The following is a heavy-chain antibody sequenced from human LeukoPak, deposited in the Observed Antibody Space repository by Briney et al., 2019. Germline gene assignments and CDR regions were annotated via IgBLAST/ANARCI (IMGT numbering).Heavy chain of an antibody. CDR1: GFAFSRLD. CDR3: AKGVTTAAVDL. Sequence: GGSLRLSCAACGFAFSRLDMHWVRQAPGKGLEWVAFIWYDGSDKYYADSVKGRFTISRDNSNNTLYLQMHGLRADDTALYYCAKGVTTAAVDLWGQGTLVTVSS. D-gene: IGHD4-17*01. J-gene: IGHJ5*02. V-gene: IGHV3-30*02. CDR2: IWYDGSDK.